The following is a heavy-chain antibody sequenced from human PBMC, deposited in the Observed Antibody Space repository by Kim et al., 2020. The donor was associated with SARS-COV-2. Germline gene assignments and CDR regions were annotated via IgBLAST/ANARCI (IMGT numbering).Heavy chain of an antibody. CDR2: IRSKAYGGTT. J-gene: IGHJ3*02. D-gene: IGHD3-16*02. V-gene: IGHV3-49*04. CDR3: TRDYPNYDYVWGSYRETDAFDI. Sequence: GGSLRLSCTASGFTFGDYAMSWVRQAPGKGLEWVGFIRSKAYGGTTEYAASVKGRFTISRDDSKSIAYLQMNSLKTEDTAVYYCTRDYPNYDYVWGSYRETDAFDIWGQGTMVTVSS. CDR1: GFTFGDYA.